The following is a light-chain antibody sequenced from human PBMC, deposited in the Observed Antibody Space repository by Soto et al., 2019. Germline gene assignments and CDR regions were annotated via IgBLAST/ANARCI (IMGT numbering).Light chain of an antibody. J-gene: IGKJ2*01. CDR3: QQYDSYSYT. Sequence: IQMTQSPSTLSASVGDRVTITCRASQTIGNWLAWYQQKTGKAPKLLIYDASSLERGVPSRFSGSRSGTEFPLTISSLQPDDFATYYCQQYDSYSYTFGQGNKREI. CDR1: QTIGNW. V-gene: IGKV1-5*01. CDR2: DAS.